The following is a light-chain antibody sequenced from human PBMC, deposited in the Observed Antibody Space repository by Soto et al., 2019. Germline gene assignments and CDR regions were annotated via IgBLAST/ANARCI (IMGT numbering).Light chain of an antibody. Sequence: DIQLTQSPSFLSASAGDIVTITFRASQGVSSFLAWYQQKPGKAPKLLIYKASSLESGVPSRFSGSGSGTDFALTITSLQAEDFATYYCQQLRMYPSTFGGGTKWIS. CDR1: QGVSSF. CDR3: QQLRMYPST. J-gene: IGKJ4*01. V-gene: IGKV1-9*01. CDR2: KAS.